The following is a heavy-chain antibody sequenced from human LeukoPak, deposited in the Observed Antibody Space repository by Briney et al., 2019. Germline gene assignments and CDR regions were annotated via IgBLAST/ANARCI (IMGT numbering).Heavy chain of an antibody. D-gene: IGHD2-15*01. J-gene: IGHJ5*02. CDR2: INTDGRTT. V-gene: IGHV3-74*01. CDR3: AKDVSWNWFDP. Sequence: PGGSLRLSCAASGFTFTTFWMNWVRQAPGEGLVWVSLINTDGRTTTYADSVKGRFTISRDNAKNTLYLQMNSLRAEDTAVYYCAKDVSWNWFDPWGQGTLVTVSS. CDR1: GFTFTTFW.